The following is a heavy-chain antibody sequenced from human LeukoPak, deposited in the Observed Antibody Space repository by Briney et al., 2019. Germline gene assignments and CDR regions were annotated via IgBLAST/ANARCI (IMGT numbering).Heavy chain of an antibody. D-gene: IGHD3-3*01. V-gene: IGHV4-59*01. J-gene: IGHJ4*02. CDR1: GGSISSYY. CDR2: IYYSGST. Sequence: PSVTLSLTCTVSGGSISSYYWSWIRQPPGKGLEWIGYIYYSGSTNYNPSLKSRVTISVDTSKNQFSLKLSSVTAADTAVYYCARGIPYYDFWSGPGDSYYFGYWGQGTLVTVSS. CDR3: ARGIPYYDFWSGPGDSYYFGY.